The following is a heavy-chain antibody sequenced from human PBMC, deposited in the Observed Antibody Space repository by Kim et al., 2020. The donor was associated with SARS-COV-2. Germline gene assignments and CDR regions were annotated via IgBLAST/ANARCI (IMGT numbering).Heavy chain of an antibody. V-gene: IGHV4-61*02. Sequence: SETLSLTCTVSGGSISDGSYYWSWIRQPAGKRLEWIGRIYNRGSTKYNPSLESRVSVSLDMSRNQFSLNLNSVTAADTAVYYCGRVDPYTSGNPLGEGMDFWGQGTTVIVSS. D-gene: IGHD3-16*01. J-gene: IGHJ6*02. CDR1: GGSISDGSYY. CDR3: GRVDPYTSGNPLGEGMDF. CDR2: IYNRGST.